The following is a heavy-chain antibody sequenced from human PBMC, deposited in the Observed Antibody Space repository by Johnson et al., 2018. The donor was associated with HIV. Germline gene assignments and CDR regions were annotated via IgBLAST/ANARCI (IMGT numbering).Heavy chain of an antibody. CDR1: GFTFSSYG. CDR2: ISYDGSNK. Sequence: QVQLVESGGGLVQPGRSLRLSCAASGFTFSSYGMHWVRQAPGKGLEWVAVISYDGSNKYYADSVKGRFAISRDNANNSLYLQMNSLRAEDTAVYYCARGRGALDIWGQGTKVTVSS. J-gene: IGHJ3*02. V-gene: IGHV3-30*03. D-gene: IGHD3-16*01. CDR3: ARGRGALDI.